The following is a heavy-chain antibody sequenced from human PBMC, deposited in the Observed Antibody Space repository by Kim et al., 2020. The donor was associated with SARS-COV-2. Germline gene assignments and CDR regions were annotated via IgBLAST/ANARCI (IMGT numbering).Heavy chain of an antibody. J-gene: IGHJ3*02. CDR2: VKGDGSSS. Sequence: PGGSLRLSCAASGFSFSTYWMHWVRQAPGKGLVWVSRVKGDGSSSRVADSVQGRFTISRDNAKSTLDLQMNSLSAEDTALYYCVREAVDCSGTSCYRVTFDIWGQGTMVTASS. V-gene: IGHV3-74*01. CDR1: GFSFSTYW. CDR3: VREAVDCSGTSCYRVTFDI. D-gene: IGHD2-2*01.